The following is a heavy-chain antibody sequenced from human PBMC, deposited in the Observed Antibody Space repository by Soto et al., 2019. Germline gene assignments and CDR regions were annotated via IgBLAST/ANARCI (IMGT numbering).Heavy chain of an antibody. D-gene: IGHD2-2*02. CDR1: GFTFSSYA. Sequence: PGGSLRLSCAASGFTFSSYAMHWVRQAPGKGLEWVAVISYDGSNKYYADSVKGRFTISRDNSKNTLYLQMNSLRAEDTAVYYCARDCSSTGCYILYYYYYGMDVWGQGTTVTVSS. V-gene: IGHV3-30-3*01. J-gene: IGHJ6*02. CDR2: ISYDGSNK. CDR3: ARDCSSTGCYILYYYYYGMDV.